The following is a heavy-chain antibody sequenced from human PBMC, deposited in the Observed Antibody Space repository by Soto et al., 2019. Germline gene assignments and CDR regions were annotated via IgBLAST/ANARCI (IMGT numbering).Heavy chain of an antibody. V-gene: IGHV1-46*01. CDR3: ARVHPYYYDSSGYHDI. Sequence: GASVKVSCKASGYTFTSYYMHWVRQAPGQGLEWMGIINPSGGSTSYAQKFQGRVTMTRDTSTSTVYMELSSLRSEDTAVYYCARVHPYYYDSSGYHDIWGQGTMVTVSS. D-gene: IGHD3-22*01. J-gene: IGHJ3*02. CDR1: GYTFTSYY. CDR2: INPSGGST.